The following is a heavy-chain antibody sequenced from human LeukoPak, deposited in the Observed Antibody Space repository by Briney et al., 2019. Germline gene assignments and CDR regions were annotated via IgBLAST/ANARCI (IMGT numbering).Heavy chain of an antibody. Sequence: GGSLRLSCVASGLPIADFAMHWVRQAPGRGLEWVSLISGDGVSTFYADSVKGRFSISRDDSKNSLSLEMNSLRTEDTAMYYCARESGKFDYWGQGTLVAVSS. V-gene: IGHV3-43*02. CDR3: ARESGKFDY. J-gene: IGHJ4*02. CDR2: ISGDGVST. CDR1: GLPIADFA.